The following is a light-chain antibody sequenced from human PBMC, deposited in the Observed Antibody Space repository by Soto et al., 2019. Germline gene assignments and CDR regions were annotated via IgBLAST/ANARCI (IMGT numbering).Light chain of an antibody. V-gene: IGKV2-28*01. CDR2: LGS. J-gene: IGKJ1*01. CDR3: MQSLQIPWT. Sequence: EIVMTQSPLSLPVTPGEPASISCRSGQSLLHGNGRNYLDWYLQKPGQSPQLLIYLGSNLAPGVPDRFSGSGSGTDFTLKISSVEAEDAGVYYCMQSLQIPWTFGQGNKVEV. CDR1: QSLLHGNGRNY.